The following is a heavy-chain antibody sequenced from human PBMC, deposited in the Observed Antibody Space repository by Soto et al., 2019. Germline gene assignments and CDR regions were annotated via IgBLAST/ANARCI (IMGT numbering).Heavy chain of an antibody. D-gene: IGHD6-19*01. CDR3: GPRGAVADPRGY. Sequence: QVQLQQWGAGLLKPSETLSLTCAVYGGSFSDFYWTWIRQPPGKGLEWIGEITHGGSTNYNPSLKSRVAISVDTSKNQFSLNLTSVTAADTAVYYCGPRGAVADPRGYWGQGTLVTVSS. J-gene: IGHJ4*02. CDR1: GGSFSDFY. V-gene: IGHV4-34*01. CDR2: ITHGGST.